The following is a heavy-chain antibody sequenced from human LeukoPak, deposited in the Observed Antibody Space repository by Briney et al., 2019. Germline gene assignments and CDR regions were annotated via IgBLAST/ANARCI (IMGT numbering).Heavy chain of an antibody. V-gene: IGHV3-53*01. CDR1: DFTVSGNY. D-gene: IGHD1-26*01. CDR3: VRGGRWDYYFDL. CDR2: IYSGGST. J-gene: IGHJ2*01. Sequence: PGGSLRLSCAASDFTVSGNYMTWVRQAPGKGLECVSVIYSGGSTLYADSVKGRFSISRDNYRNTLNLQMNSLRVEDTGVYYCVRGGRWDYYFDLWGRGTLVTVSS.